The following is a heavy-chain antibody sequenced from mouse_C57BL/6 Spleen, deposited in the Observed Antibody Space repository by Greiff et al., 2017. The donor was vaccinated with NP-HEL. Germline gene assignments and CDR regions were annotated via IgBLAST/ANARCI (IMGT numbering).Heavy chain of an antibody. V-gene: IGHV5-4*01. CDR3: ARASTVEVPMDY. J-gene: IGHJ4*01. CDR1: GFTFRSYA. D-gene: IGHD1-1*01. CDR2: ISDGGSYT. Sequence: EVQGVESGGGLVKPGGSLKLSCAASGFTFRSYAMSWVRQTPEKRLEWVATISDGGSYTYYHANVKGRSTISRDKDKSNLYLQMSHLTSEETAMYYCARASTVEVPMDYWGQGTSVTVYS.